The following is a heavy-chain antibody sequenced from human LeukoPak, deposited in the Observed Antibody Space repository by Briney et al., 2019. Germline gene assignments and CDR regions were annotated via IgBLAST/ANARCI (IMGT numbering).Heavy chain of an antibody. D-gene: IGHD1-26*01. CDR1: GGSISSGSYY. V-gene: IGHV4-61*02. Sequence: SESLSLTCTVSGGSISSGSYYWGWLRQAAGKGLDWIGRIYTSASTNDNLSLKSRVSIAEDTSTNHFSLNLMSVTAAATSFYSCATTTSGGDAFAGWGQRTMVTVSS. CDR2: IYTSAST. J-gene: IGHJ3*01. CDR3: ATTTSGGDAFAG.